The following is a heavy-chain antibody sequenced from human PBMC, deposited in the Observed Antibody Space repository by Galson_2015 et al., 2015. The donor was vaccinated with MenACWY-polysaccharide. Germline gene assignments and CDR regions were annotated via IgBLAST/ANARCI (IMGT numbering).Heavy chain of an antibody. Sequence: YNPSLKSRATIDVDTSNNQISLNLRSVTAADTAVYYCARPRRYSIMSTYYYAMDVWGQGTTVTVSS. J-gene: IGHJ6*02. V-gene: IGHV4-39*01. CDR3: ARPRRYSIMSTYYYAMDV. D-gene: IGHD1-26*01.